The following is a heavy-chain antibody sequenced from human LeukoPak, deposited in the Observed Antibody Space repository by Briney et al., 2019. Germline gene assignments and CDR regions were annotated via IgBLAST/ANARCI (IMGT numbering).Heavy chain of an antibody. V-gene: IGHV1-69*05. CDR3: ATSVVGNYYYYYYYMDV. J-gene: IGHJ6*03. D-gene: IGHD1-26*01. CDR2: IIPIFGTA. CDR1: GGTFSSYA. Sequence: SVKVSCKASGGTFSSYAISWVRQAPGQGLEWMGRIIPIFGTANYAQKFQGRVTITTDESTSTAYMELSSLRSEDTAVYYCATSVVGNYYYYYYYMDVWGKGTTVTVSS.